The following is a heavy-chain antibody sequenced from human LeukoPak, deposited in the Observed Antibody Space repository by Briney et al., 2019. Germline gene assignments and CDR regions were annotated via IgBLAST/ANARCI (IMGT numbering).Heavy chain of an antibody. CDR2: IKTKAESYAT. D-gene: IGHD3-10*02. V-gene: IGHV3-73*01. CDR3: SRRMFTADWHLDL. CDR1: GFTFSSYA. J-gene: IGHJ2*01. Sequence: GGSLRLSCAASGFTFSSYAMHWVRQASGKGLEWIGRIKTKAESYATAYVVSVQGRFTLSRDDSKNTAFLQMNSLKTEDTAVYYCSRRMFTADWHLDLWGRGTLVTVSS.